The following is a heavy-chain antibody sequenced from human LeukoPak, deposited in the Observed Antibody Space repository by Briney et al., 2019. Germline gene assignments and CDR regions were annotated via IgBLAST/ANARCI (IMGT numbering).Heavy chain of an antibody. D-gene: IGHD1-26*01. V-gene: IGHV1-46*03. CDR2: INPSGGST. CDR1: GYTFTSYY. J-gene: IGHJ4*02. Sequence: ASVKVSCKASGYTFTSYYMHWVRQAPGQGLEWMGIINPSGGSTSYAQKFLGRVTMTRDTSTSTVYMELSSLRSEDTAVYYRARDDSGSHIDYWGQGTLVTVSS. CDR3: ARDDSGSHIDY.